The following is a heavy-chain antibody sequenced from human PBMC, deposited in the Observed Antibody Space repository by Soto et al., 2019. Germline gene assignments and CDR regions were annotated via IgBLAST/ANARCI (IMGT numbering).Heavy chain of an antibody. CDR3: ARDCSSTSCYNGYYFDY. J-gene: IGHJ4*02. CDR1: CYTFTSYV. D-gene: IGHD2-2*02. Sequence: ASVNVSCKSSCYTFTSYVSIWVRQAPGQGLEWMGWISAYNGNTNYAQKLQGRVTMTTDTSTSTAYMELRSLRSDDTAVYYCARDCSSTSCYNGYYFDYWGQGTLVTVSS. V-gene: IGHV1-18*01. CDR2: ISAYNGNT.